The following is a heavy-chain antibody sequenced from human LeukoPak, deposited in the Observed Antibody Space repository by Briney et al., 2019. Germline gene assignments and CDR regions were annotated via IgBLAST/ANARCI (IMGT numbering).Heavy chain of an antibody. V-gene: IGHV4-4*09. Sequence: SETLSLTCTVSTGSISSYHWSWVRQPPGKGLEWIGYILTSGTTNYNPSLKSRLTISVDTSKNQFTLKLSSVTAADTAVYYCARLRVSGSYLYYFDYWGQGTLVTVSS. CDR1: TGSISSYH. D-gene: IGHD1-26*01. CDR3: ARLRVSGSYLYYFDY. J-gene: IGHJ4*02. CDR2: ILTSGTT.